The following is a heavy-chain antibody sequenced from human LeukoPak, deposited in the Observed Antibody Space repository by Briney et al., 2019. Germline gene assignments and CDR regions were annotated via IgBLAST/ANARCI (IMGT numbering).Heavy chain of an antibody. Sequence: GGSLRLSCAASGFTFSSYWMSWVRQAPGKGLEWVANIKQDGSEKYYVDSVKGRFTISRDNAKNSLYLQMNSQRAEDTAVYYCARDPEISDILTGYPGPGGMDVWGQGTTVTVSS. CDR1: GFTFSSYW. CDR3: ARDPEISDILTGYPGPGGMDV. J-gene: IGHJ6*02. CDR2: IKQDGSEK. D-gene: IGHD3-9*01. V-gene: IGHV3-7*01.